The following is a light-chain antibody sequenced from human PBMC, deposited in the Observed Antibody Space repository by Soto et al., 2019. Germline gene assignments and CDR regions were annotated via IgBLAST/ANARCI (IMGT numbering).Light chain of an antibody. Sequence: DIQMTQSPSTLSASVGDRVTITCRASQRISTWLAWYQQKPGKDPKLLISDDSSLETGVPSRFSGSGSGTEFTLTINSLQPDDFATYYCQQYKSYWTFGQGTKVDIK. V-gene: IGKV1-5*01. CDR3: QQYKSYWT. J-gene: IGKJ1*01. CDR2: DDS. CDR1: QRISTW.